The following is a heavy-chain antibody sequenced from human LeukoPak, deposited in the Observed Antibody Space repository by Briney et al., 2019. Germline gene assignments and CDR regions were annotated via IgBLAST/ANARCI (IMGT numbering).Heavy chain of an antibody. CDR1: GFTFDDYA. CDR2: ISGDGGST. J-gene: IGHJ4*02. CDR3: AKDLTSGTMVRGVISGPDY. Sequence: PGGSLRLSCAASGFTFDDYAMHWVRQAPGKGLEWVSLISGDGGSTYYADSVKARFTISRDNSKNSLYLQMNSLRTEDTALYYCAKDLTSGTMVRGVISGPDYWAREPWSPSPQ. D-gene: IGHD3-10*01. V-gene: IGHV3-43*02.